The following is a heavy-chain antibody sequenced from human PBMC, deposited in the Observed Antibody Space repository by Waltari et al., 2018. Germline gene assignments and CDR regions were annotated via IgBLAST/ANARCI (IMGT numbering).Heavy chain of an antibody. D-gene: IGHD3-16*01. CDR3: ARLITFGGVGGR. Sequence: VQLVQSGAEVKKPGATVKISCKASGYTFTDYYMHWVQQAPGQGLEWMGGVIPIFGTANYAQKFQGRVTITTDESTSTAYMELSSLRSEDTAVYYCARLITFGGVGGRWGQGTLVTVSS. CDR1: GYTFTDYY. J-gene: IGHJ4*02. CDR2: VIPIFGTA. V-gene: IGHV1-69*05.